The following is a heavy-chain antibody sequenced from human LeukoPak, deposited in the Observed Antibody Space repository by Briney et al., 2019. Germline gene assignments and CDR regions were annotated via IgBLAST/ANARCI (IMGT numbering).Heavy chain of an antibody. Sequence: GASVTVSYTASGYTFTVYYMHWVRQAPGQGLEWMGWINPNSDGTNYAQKFQGRVTMTRDTSISTAYMELSRLRSGDTAVYYCAKGGYYYDSSGYYDYYYYYMDVWGKGTTVTVS. V-gene: IGHV1-2*02. CDR1: GYTFTVYY. D-gene: IGHD3-22*01. J-gene: IGHJ6*03. CDR2: INPNSDGT. CDR3: AKGGYYYDSSGYYDYYYYYMDV.